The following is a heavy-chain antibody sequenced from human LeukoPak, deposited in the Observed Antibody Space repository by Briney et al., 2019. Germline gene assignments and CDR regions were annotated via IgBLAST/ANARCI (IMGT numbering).Heavy chain of an antibody. CDR3: ARLTPGDYHMDV. CDR1: GGSISSYY. V-gene: IGHV4-4*09. J-gene: IGHJ6*03. Sequence: SETLSLTCTVSGGSISSYYWSWIRQPPGKGLEWIGYIYTSGSTNYNPSLKSRVTISVDTSKNQFSLKLSSVTAADTAVYYCARLTPGDYHMDVWGKGTTVTVSS. CDR2: IYTSGST. D-gene: IGHD7-27*01.